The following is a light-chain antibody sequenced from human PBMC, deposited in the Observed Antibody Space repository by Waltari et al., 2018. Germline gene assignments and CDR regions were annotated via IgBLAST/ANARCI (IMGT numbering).Light chain of an antibody. CDR1: NSHIGYFNF. J-gene: IGLJ2*01. V-gene: IGLV2-14*03. CDR3: SSKTTDNNVDVV. Sequence: QSALTQPASVSGSPGQSVTISCGGTNSHIGYFNFVSWYQQHPGKAPKLLIYKVTYRPSGVSDRFSGSKSGNTASLTISGLQFEDEADYYCSSKTTDNNVDVVFGGGTQLNV. CDR2: KVT.